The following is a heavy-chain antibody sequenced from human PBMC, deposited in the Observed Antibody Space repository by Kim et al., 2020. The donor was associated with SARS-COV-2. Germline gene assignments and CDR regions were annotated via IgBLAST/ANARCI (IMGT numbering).Heavy chain of an antibody. J-gene: IGHJ4*02. Sequence: SVKGRLNISGDNSKNTRYLQMNRLRAEDTAVYYCARDPGGYGDYAYFDYWGQGTLVTVSS. CDR3: ARDPGGYGDYAYFDY. D-gene: IGHD4-17*01. V-gene: IGHV3-30*01.